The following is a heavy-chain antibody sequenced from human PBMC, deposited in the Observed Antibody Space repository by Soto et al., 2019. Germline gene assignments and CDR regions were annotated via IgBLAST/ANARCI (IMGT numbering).Heavy chain of an antibody. V-gene: IGHV3-33*01. D-gene: IGHD5-18*01. CDR1: GFIFSSYG. J-gene: IGHJ4*02. Sequence: PGGSLRLSCAASGFIFSSYGMHWVRQAPGKGLEWVAVIWYDGSNKYYADSVKGRFTISRDNSKNTLYLQMNSLRAEDTAVYYCARSPNTAQTDYWGQGTLVTVSS. CDR2: IWYDGSNK. CDR3: ARSPNTAQTDY.